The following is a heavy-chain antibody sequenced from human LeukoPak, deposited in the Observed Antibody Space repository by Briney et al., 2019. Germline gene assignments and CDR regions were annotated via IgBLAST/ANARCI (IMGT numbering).Heavy chain of an antibody. CDR3: ARGVLVEVNAAFDH. CDR2: IIHTGRT. V-gene: IGHV4-34*12. J-gene: IGHJ4*02. D-gene: IGHD2-21*01. Sequence: SETLSLTCSVYGGSFSEYYWTWIRQSPGKGLEWIGEIIHTGRTNYSPSLKSRLTISVDTSKNQFSLRLSSVTAADTAVYFCARGVLVEVNAAFDHWGQGSLVTVSS. CDR1: GGSFSEYY.